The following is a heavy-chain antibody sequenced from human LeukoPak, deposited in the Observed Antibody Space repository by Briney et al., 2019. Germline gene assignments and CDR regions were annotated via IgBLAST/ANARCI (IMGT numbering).Heavy chain of an antibody. CDR1: GFTFNLYT. J-gene: IGHJ4*02. D-gene: IGHD5-24*01. Sequence: TGGSLRLSCAASGFTFNLYTITWVRQAPGKGLEWVARIKSRTDGGTTDYAAPVEGRFTISRDDSKNTLYLEMNSLKTEDTGVFYCATRINRDGYNWAFDHWGQGTLVTVSS. V-gene: IGHV3-15*01. CDR2: IKSRTDGGTT. CDR3: ATRINRDGYNWAFDH.